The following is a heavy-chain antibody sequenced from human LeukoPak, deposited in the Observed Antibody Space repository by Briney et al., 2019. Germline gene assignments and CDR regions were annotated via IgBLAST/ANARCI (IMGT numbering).Heavy chain of an antibody. CDR2: ISGSGGST. V-gene: IGHV3-23*01. Sequence: GGSLRLSCAASGFTFSSYAMSWVRQAPGKGLEWVSAISGSGGSTYYADSVKGRFTISRDNSKNTLYLQMNSLRAEDTAVYYCAKARLLVGGPPNQFDYWGQGTLVTVSS. CDR3: AKARLLVGGPPNQFDY. J-gene: IGHJ4*02. D-gene: IGHD6-13*01. CDR1: GFTFSSYA.